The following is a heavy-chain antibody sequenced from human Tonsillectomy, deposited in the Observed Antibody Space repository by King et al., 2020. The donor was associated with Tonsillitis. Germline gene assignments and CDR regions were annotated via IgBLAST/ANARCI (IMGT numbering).Heavy chain of an antibody. CDR3: AKVEYTYGPGAFDI. D-gene: IGHD5-18*01. CDR2: ISFDGSDK. V-gene: IGHV3-30*18. CDR1: GFTFSTYD. J-gene: IGHJ3*02. Sequence: QVQLVESGGGAVQPGKSLRLSCAASGFTFSTYDMHWVRQAPGKGLEWVAVISFDGSDKYYADSVKGRFTISRDISKNTLYLHMNSLRAEDTAVYYCAKVEYTYGPGAFDIWGQGTMVTVSS.